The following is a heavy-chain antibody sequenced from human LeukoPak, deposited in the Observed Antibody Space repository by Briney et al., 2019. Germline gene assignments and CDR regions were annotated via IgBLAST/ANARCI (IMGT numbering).Heavy chain of an antibody. J-gene: IGHJ4*02. V-gene: IGHV3-53*01. CDR3: ARGVEPLAANTLAY. CDR2: LYSDGNT. Sequence: AGGSLILSCAASGFTVITNDMTWARQAPGKGLEWVSVLYSDGNTKYADSVQGRFTISRDNSKNTLYLEMNSLSPDDTAVYYCARGVEPLAANTLAYWGQGTLVTVSS. D-gene: IGHD1-14*01. CDR1: GFTVITND.